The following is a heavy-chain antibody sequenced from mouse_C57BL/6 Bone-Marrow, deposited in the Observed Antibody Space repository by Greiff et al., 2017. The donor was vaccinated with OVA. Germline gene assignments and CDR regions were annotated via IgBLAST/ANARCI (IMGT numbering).Heavy chain of an antibody. V-gene: IGHV1-26*01. J-gene: IGHJ3*01. D-gene: IGHD1-1*01. Sequence: VQLQQSGPEPVKPGASVKISCKASGYTFTDYYMNWVKQSHGKSLEWIGDINPNNGGTSYNQKFKGKATLTVDKSSSTAYMELRSLTSEDSAVYYCARSNYGSSYEFAYWGQGTLVTVSA. CDR3: ARSNYGSSYEFAY. CDR1: GYTFTDYY. CDR2: INPNNGGT.